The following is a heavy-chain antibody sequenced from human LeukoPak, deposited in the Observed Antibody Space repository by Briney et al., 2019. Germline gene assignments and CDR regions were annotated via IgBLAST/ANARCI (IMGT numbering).Heavy chain of an antibody. V-gene: IGHV4-4*02. D-gene: IGHD6-19*01. CDR1: GGSISSSNW. J-gene: IGHJ4*02. CDR2: IYHSGST. Sequence: PSGTLSLTCAVSGGSISSSNWWSWVRQPPGKGLEWIGEIYHSGSTNYNPSLKSRVTISVDKSKNQFSLKLSSVTAADTAVYYCAREQACSSGWLDYWGQGTLVTVSS. CDR3: AREQACSSGWLDY.